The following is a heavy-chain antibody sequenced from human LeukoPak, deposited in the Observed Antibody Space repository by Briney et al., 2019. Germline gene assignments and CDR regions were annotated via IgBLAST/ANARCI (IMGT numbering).Heavy chain of an antibody. D-gene: IGHD3-10*01. Sequence: SETLSLTCTVSGGSISSYYWSWIRQPPGKGLEWIGYIYYSGSTNYNPSLKSRVTISVDTSKNQFSLKLSSVTAADTAVYYCAREARLLWIGELLSQGWFDPWGQGTVVSVSS. J-gene: IGHJ5*02. CDR3: AREARLLWIGELLSQGWFDP. V-gene: IGHV4-59*01. CDR2: IYYSGST. CDR1: GGSISSYY.